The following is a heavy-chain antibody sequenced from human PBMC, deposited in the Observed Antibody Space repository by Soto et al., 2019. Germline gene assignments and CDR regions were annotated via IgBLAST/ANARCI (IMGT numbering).Heavy chain of an antibody. Sequence: SETLSLTCTVSGGSINNYYWSWIRQPPGKGLEWIGYIYYIGSTNYNPSLKSRVTMSVDTSNDQFSLKLSSVTAADTAVYYWARVVDFWSGYQLASWGQGNLVTV. CDR3: ARVVDFWSGYQLAS. V-gene: IGHV4-59*01. CDR2: IYYIGST. J-gene: IGHJ4*02. D-gene: IGHD3-3*01. CDR1: GGSINNYY.